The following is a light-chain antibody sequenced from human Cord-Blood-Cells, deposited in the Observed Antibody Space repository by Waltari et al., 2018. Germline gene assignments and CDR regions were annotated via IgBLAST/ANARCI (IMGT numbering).Light chain of an antibody. Sequence: TPSASSLSASVGDRGTITCQSRQDISNYLNWYQQKPGQAPKLLIYDASNLETGVPYRFSGSGSGTDFTFTISSLQPEDIAMYYCQQYDNLLFTFGPGTKVDIK. CDR1: QDISNY. J-gene: IGKJ3*01. CDR3: QQYDNLLFT. CDR2: DAS. V-gene: IGKV1-33*01.